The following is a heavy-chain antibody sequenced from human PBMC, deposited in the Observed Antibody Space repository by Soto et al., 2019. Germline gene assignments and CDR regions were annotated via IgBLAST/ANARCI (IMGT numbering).Heavy chain of an antibody. V-gene: IGHV3-53*04. CDR3: ARGLRDQLLFRTEYYYYYYYMDV. Sequence: GGSLRLSCAASGFTVSSNYMSWVRQAPGKGLEWVSVIYSGGSTYYADSVKGRFTISRHNSKNTLYLQMNSLRAEDTAVYYCARGLRDQLLFRTEYYYYYYYMDVWGKGTTVTVSS. D-gene: IGHD2-2*01. J-gene: IGHJ6*03. CDR2: IYSGGST. CDR1: GFTVSSNY.